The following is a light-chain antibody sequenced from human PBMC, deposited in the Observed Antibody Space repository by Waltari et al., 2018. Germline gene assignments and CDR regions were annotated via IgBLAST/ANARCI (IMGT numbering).Light chain of an antibody. CDR3: AVWDDSLNGVV. CDR1: RSNIRNNA. V-gene: IGLV1-36*01. CDR2: YDD. Sequence: QSVLTQPPSVSEAPRQRVTISCSGSRSNIRNNAVSWYQQLPGKAPKLLIYYDDLLPSGVSCRFSGSNSGTSASLAISGLQSDDEADYYCAVWDDSLNGVVFGGGTKLTVL. J-gene: IGLJ2*01.